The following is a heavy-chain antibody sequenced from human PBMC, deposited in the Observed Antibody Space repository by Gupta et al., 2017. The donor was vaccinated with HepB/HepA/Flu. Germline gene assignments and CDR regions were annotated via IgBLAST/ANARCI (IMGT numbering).Heavy chain of an antibody. D-gene: IGHD2-21*01. CDR1: GGSISSSTYY. CDR2: IYYTGST. J-gene: IGHJ3*02. CDR3: ARPAYCGGDCYSAEDAFDI. Sequence: QLQLTESGPGLVKPSETLSLTCTVSGGSISSSTYYWGCIRQPPGKGLEWIGSIYYTGSTYYNPSLKSRVTISVDTSKNRFSLRLSSVTAADTAVYYCARPAYCGGDCYSAEDAFDIWGQGTLVTVSS. V-gene: IGHV4-39*01.